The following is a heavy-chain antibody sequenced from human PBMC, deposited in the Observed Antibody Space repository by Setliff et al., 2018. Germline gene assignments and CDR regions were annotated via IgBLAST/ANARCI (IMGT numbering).Heavy chain of an antibody. D-gene: IGHD3-16*01. CDR3: TRQVPGGRGIVS. J-gene: IGHJ4*02. V-gene: IGHV4-61*02. CDR2: TYTHTLGTA. Sequence: PSETLSLTCTVSGGSITSGSFNWSWIRQPAGKKLEWIGRTYTHTLGTAYYNPSLESRVTISVDTSKNHFSLQLTSVTAADTALYYCTRQVPGGRGIVSWGRGVLVTVSS. CDR1: GGSITSGSFN.